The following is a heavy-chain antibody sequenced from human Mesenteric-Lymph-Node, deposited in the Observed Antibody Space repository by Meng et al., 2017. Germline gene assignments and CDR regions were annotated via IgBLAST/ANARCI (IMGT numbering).Heavy chain of an antibody. J-gene: IGHJ3*02. CDR3: SSDVLKQYYSNYGGDAFDI. D-gene: IGHD4-11*01. V-gene: IGHV1-69*13. CDR1: GGTFSSYA. Sequence: SVKVSCKASGGTFSSYASSWGRQAPGQGLEWMGGIIPIFGTANYAQKFQGRVTIIADESTSTAYMELSSLRSEDTAVYYCSSDVLKQYYSNYGGDAFDIWGQGTMVTVSS. CDR2: IIPIFGTA.